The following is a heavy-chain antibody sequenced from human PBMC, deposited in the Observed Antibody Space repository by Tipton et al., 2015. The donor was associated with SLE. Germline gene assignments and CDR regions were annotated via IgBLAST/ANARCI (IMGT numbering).Heavy chain of an antibody. CDR1: GGSISSGSYY. J-gene: IGHJ2*01. V-gene: IGHV4-61*09. D-gene: IGHD6-13*01. Sequence: TLSLTCTVSGGSISSGSYYWSWIRQPAGKRLEWIGHIYTSGSTNYNPPLKSRVTISVDTSKNQFSLKLRSVTAADTAVYYCARDTPRSQQLVHRGYFDLWGRGTLVTVSS. CDR3: ARDTPRSQQLVHRGYFDL. CDR2: IYTSGST.